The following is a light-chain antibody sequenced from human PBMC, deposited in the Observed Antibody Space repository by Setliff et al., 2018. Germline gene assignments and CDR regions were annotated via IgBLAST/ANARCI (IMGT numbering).Light chain of an antibody. V-gene: IGLV2-14*03. CDR2: GVS. Sequence: QSALAQPPSASGSPGQSVTISCTGASSDFGSYKYVSWYQQHPGKAPKLIIYGVSDRPSGVSSRFPGSKSGNTAYLTISGLQTEDEAEYYCNAYASDTTYVFGSGTKVTVL. CDR1: SSDFGSYKY. J-gene: IGLJ1*01. CDR3: NAYASDTTYV.